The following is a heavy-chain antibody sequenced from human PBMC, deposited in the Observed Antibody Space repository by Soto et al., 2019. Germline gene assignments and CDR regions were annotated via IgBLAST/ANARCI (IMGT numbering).Heavy chain of an antibody. CDR3: ARHHGPTTSENWFDP. Sequence: GASLKVSCKASGYTFFTYDISWVRQAPGQGLEWMGWISTYSGDTKYAQKFQGRVTMTTDTSTTTAYLELRSLRSDDTAVYYCARHHGPTTSENWFDPWGQGTLVTVSS. CDR2: ISTYSGDT. D-gene: IGHD5-12*01. CDR1: GYTFFTYD. J-gene: IGHJ5*02. V-gene: IGHV1-18*01.